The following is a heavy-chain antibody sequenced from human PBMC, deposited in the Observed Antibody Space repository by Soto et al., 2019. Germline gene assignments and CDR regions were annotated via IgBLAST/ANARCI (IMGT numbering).Heavy chain of an antibody. D-gene: IGHD3-22*01. CDR1: GGTFSSYA. V-gene: IGHV1-69*12. CDR3: ARDGYYYDSSGYYSYFGY. Sequence: QVQLVQSGAEVKKPGSSVKVSCKASGGTFSSYAISWVRQAPGQGLEWMGGIIPIFGTANYAQKFQGRVTLTADESTSTAYRELSSLRSEDTAVYCCARDGYYYDSSGYYSYFGYWGQGTLVTVSS. J-gene: IGHJ4*02. CDR2: IIPIFGTA.